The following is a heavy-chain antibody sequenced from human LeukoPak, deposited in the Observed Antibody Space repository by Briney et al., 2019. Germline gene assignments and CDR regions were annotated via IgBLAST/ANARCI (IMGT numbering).Heavy chain of an antibody. D-gene: IGHD3-3*01. Sequence: SETLSLTCTVSGGSISSSSYYWGWIRQPPGKGLEWIGTLYYSGSTYYNPSLKSRVTISVDTSKNQFSLKLTSVTAADTAVYYCARRGKTTVFGVVIPYYMDVWGKGTTVTVSS. J-gene: IGHJ6*03. CDR3: ARRGKTTVFGVVIPYYMDV. V-gene: IGHV4-39*07. CDR2: LYYSGST. CDR1: GGSISSSSYY.